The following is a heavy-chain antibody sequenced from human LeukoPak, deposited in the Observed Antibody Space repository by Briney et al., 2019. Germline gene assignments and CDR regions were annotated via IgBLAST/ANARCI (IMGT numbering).Heavy chain of an antibody. Sequence: GGSLRLSCAASGFTFSSYSMNWVRQAPGKGLEWVSYISSSSSTIYYADSVKGRFTISRDNAKNSVYLQMNSLTSEDTAVYYCARDARGAAAADDAFDIWGQGTMVTVSS. D-gene: IGHD6-13*01. CDR2: ISSSSSTI. J-gene: IGHJ3*02. CDR1: GFTFSSYS. CDR3: ARDARGAAAADDAFDI. V-gene: IGHV3-48*01.